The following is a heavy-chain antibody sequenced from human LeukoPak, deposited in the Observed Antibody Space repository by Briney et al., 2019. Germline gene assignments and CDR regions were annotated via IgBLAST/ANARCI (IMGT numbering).Heavy chain of an antibody. Sequence: ASVKVSCKASGYTFTSYYMHWVRQAPGQGLEWMGIINPSGGSTSYAQKFQGRVTMTRDTSTSTVYMELSSLRSEDTAVYYRASRGYSYQYYFDYWGQGTLVTVSS. CDR3: ASRGYSYQYYFDY. CDR2: INPSGGST. D-gene: IGHD5-18*01. V-gene: IGHV1-46*03. CDR1: GYTFTSYY. J-gene: IGHJ4*02.